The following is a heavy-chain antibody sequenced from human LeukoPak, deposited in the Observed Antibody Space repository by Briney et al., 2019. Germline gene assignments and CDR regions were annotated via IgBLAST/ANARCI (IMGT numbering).Heavy chain of an antibody. J-gene: IGHJ4*02. CDR2: IIGSGHNT. CDR3: AKDGHYDSSGN. CDR1: GFTFSNFG. D-gene: IGHD3-22*01. Sequence: GGSLRLSCEASGFTFSNFGMTWVRQAPGKGLEGASTIIGSGHNTYYADSVEGRFTISREDSKNTLYLQMNSLRAEETAVYYCAKDGHYDSSGNWGQGTLVTVSS. V-gene: IGHV3-23*01.